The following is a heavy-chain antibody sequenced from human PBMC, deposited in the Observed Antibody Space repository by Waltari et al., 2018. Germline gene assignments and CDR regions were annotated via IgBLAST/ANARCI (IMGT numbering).Heavy chain of an antibody. CDR1: GYTFSDYW. CDR3: ARFYGGNFVDY. J-gene: IGHJ4*02. CDR2: IYPGDSDT. Sequence: EVQLVQSGAEVRKPGESLKISCQGSGYTFSDYWIAWVRQVPGKGFEWVGIIYPGDSDTRYSPSFQGQVIISADKSISTAYLQWSSLKASDTAMYYCARFYGGNFVDYWGQGTLVIVSS. V-gene: IGHV5-51*01. D-gene: IGHD2-21*01.